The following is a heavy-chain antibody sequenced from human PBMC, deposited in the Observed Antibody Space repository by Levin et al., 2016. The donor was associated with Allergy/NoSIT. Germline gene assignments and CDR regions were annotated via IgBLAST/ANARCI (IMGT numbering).Heavy chain of an antibody. J-gene: IGHJ6*02. CDR2: ISGDGGST. CDR3: AKAIVPIAAAGSYYGMDV. D-gene: IGHD6-13*01. Sequence: GESLKISCAASGFTFDDYAMHWVRQAPGKGLEWVSLISGDGGSTYYADSVKGRFTISRDNSKNSLYLQMNSLRTEDTALYYCAKAIVPIAAAGSYYGMDVWGQGTTVTVSS. V-gene: IGHV3-43*02. CDR1: GFTFDDYA.